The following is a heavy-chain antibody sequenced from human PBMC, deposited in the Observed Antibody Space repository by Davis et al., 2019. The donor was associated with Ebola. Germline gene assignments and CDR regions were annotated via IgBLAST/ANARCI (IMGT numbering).Heavy chain of an antibody. CDR2: ISGSGGST. D-gene: IGHD2-2*01. CDR1: GFTFSSYA. Sequence: GESLKISCAASGFTFSSYAMSWVRQAPGKGLEWVSAISGSGGSTYYADSVKGRFTISRDNSKNTLYLQMNSLRSDDTAVYYCARVGGWPAAVVDYWGQGTLVTVSS. V-gene: IGHV3-23*01. J-gene: IGHJ4*02. CDR3: ARVGGWPAAVVDY.